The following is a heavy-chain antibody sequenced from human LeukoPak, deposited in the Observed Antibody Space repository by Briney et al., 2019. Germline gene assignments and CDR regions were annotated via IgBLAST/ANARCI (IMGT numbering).Heavy chain of an antibody. J-gene: IGHJ4*02. D-gene: IGHD3-3*01. V-gene: IGHV4-30-4*08. CDR3: AGTYYDFTSPFDY. CDR1: GGSISSGDYY. CDR2: IYYSGST. Sequence: SETLSLTCTVSGGSISSGDYYWSWIRQPPGKGLEWIGYIYYSGSTYYNPSLKSRVTISVGTSKNQFSLKLSSVTAADTAVYYCAGTYYDFTSPFDYWGQGTLVTVSS.